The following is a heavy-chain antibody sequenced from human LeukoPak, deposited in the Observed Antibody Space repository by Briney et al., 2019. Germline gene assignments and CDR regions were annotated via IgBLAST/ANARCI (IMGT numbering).Heavy chain of an antibody. J-gene: IGHJ3*02. CDR1: GFTFSTYA. V-gene: IGHV3-49*04. CDR2: IRSKAYGGTT. D-gene: IGHD3-3*01. Sequence: PGGSLRLSCAASGFTFSTYAMGWVRQAPGKGLEWVGFIRSKAYGGTTEYAASVKGRFTISRDDSKSIAYLQMNSLKTEDTAVYYCTRGHTYYDFWLHQNNRKSAFDIWGQGTMVTVSS. CDR3: TRGHTYYDFWLHQNNRKSAFDI.